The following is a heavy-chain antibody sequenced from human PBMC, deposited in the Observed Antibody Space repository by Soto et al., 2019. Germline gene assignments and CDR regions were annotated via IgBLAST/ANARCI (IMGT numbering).Heavy chain of an antibody. Sequence: SETLSLTCTVSGGSISSYYWSWIRQPPGKGLEWIGYIYYSGSTNYNPSLKSRVPITVDTSKNQFSLKLSSVTAADTAVYYCARHLTDDCSSTSCYVWRWFDPWGQGTLVTVSS. J-gene: IGHJ5*02. V-gene: IGHV4-59*08. D-gene: IGHD2-2*01. CDR1: GGSISSYY. CDR2: IYYSGST. CDR3: ARHLTDDCSSTSCYVWRWFDP.